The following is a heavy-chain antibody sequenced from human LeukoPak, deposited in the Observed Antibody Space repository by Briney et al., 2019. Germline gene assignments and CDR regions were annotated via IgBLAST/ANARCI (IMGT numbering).Heavy chain of an antibody. J-gene: IGHJ4*02. CDR2: INISGST. CDR1: GGSISSGSYY. CDR3: ASGLGIYYDSSGYELGY. D-gene: IGHD3-22*01. Sequence: SETLSLTCTVSGGSISSGSYYWSWIRQPAGKGLEWIGRINISGSTNYNPSLKSRVTITVDTSKNQFSLKLSSMTAADTAVYYCASGLGIYYDSSGYELGYWGQGTLVSVSS. V-gene: IGHV4-61*02.